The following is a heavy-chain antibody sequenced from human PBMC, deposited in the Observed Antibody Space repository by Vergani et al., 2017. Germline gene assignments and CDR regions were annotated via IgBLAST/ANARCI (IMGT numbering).Heavy chain of an antibody. J-gene: IGHJ4*02. V-gene: IGHV4-31*03. Sequence: QVQLQESGPGLVKPSQTLSLTCTVSGGSISSGGYYWSWIRQHPGKGLEWIGYISYSGSTYYNPSLKSRVTISVETAKNQFSLKLSSATAADTAVYYCARVFSGYYFFDYWGQGTLVTVSS. CDR2: ISYSGST. D-gene: IGHD3-22*01. CDR3: ARVFSGYYFFDY. CDR1: GGSISSGGYY.